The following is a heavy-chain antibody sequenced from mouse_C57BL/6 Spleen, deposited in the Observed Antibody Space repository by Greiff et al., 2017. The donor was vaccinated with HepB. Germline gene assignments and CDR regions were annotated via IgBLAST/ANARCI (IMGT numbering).Heavy chain of an antibody. CDR1: GYAFSSSW. CDR3: AREAQATFYAMDY. V-gene: IGHV1-82*01. J-gene: IGHJ4*01. CDR2: IYPGDGDT. Sequence: VKLQQSGPELVKPGASVKISCKASGYAFSSSWMNWVKQRPGKGLEWIGRIYPGDGDTNYNGKFKGKATLTADKSSSTAYMQLSSLTSEDSAVYFCAREAQATFYAMDYWGQGTSVTVSS. D-gene: IGHD3-2*02.